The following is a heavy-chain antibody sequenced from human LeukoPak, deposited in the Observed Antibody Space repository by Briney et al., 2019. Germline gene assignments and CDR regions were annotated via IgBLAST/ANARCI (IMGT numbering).Heavy chain of an antibody. Sequence: SETLSLTCSVSGSYLSSYYWSWIRQPAEKGLEWIGRIYPSGSTNYNPSLKSRVTISVDTSKNQFSLKLSSVTAADTAVYYCAVYYYDSSGYHPHWGQGTLVTVSS. CDR2: IYPSGST. V-gene: IGHV4-4*07. J-gene: IGHJ4*02. CDR1: GSYLSSYY. D-gene: IGHD3-22*01. CDR3: AVYYYDSSGYHPH.